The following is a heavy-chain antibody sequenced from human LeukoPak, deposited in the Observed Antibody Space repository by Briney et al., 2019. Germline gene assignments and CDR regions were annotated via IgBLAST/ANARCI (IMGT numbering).Heavy chain of an antibody. Sequence: SETLSFTCTVSGGSISSYYWSWIRQPPGKGLEWIGYIYYSGSTNYNPSLKSRVTISVDTSKNQFSLKLSSVTAADTAVYYCARDEGPTTVTTWGQGTLVTVSS. CDR3: ARDEGPTTVTT. CDR1: GGSISSYY. J-gene: IGHJ4*02. CDR2: IYYSGST. D-gene: IGHD4-11*01. V-gene: IGHV4-59*01.